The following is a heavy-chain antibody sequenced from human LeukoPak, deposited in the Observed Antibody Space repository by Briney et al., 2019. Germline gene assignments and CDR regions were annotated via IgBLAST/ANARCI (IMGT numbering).Heavy chain of an antibody. D-gene: IGHD6-13*01. V-gene: IGHV1-3*01. CDR3: EREYSSSWYEPYFDY. J-gene: IGHJ4*02. Sequence: AAVQVSCKASGYTFTRYAMHWVRQARGQRLEWMGWINAGNGNTKYSQKFQGRVTITRDTSASTAYMELSSLRSEDTAVYYCEREYSSSWYEPYFDYWGQGTLVTVSS. CDR1: GYTFTRYA. CDR2: INAGNGNT.